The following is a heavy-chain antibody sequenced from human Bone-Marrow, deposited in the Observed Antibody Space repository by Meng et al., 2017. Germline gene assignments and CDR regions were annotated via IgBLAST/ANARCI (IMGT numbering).Heavy chain of an antibody. CDR3: ARDIRQGGNIWFDP. J-gene: IGHJ5*02. Sequence: QVQLPELGPGLVKPSPALPLPCTVSGGSISSGGYYWSWIRQHPGKGLEWIGYIYYSGTTYYNPSLSSLVTISVDTSKNQFSLNLSSVTAADTAVYYCARDIRQGGNIWFDPWGQGTLVTVSS. CDR2: IYYSGTT. V-gene: IGHV4-31*01. CDR1: GGSISSGGYY. D-gene: IGHD3-16*01.